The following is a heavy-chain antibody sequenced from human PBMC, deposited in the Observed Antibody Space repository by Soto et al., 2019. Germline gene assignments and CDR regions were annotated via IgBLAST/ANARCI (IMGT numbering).Heavy chain of an antibody. D-gene: IGHD6-6*01. V-gene: IGHV3-23*01. J-gene: IGHJ4*02. Sequence: GGSLRLSCAASGFTFSSYAMSWVRQAPGKGLEWVSAISGSGGSTYYADSVKGRFTISRDNSKNTLYLQMNSLRAEDTAVYYCAKSPRLSGIAARPLENYWGQGTLVTVSS. CDR2: ISGSGGST. CDR1: GFTFSSYA. CDR3: AKSPRLSGIAARPLENY.